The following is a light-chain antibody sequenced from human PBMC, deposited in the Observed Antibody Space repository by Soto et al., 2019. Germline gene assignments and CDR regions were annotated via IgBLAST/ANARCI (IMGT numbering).Light chain of an antibody. CDR1: QSVSSN. Sequence: EIVMTQSPATLSVSPGERATLSCRASQSVSSNLAWYQQKPGQAPRLLIYGATTRATGIPARFSGSGSGTEFTLTISTLQSEDFAVSYCPQYTNWPTFGQGTKVDIK. CDR2: GAT. V-gene: IGKV3-15*01. CDR3: PQYTNWPT. J-gene: IGKJ1*01.